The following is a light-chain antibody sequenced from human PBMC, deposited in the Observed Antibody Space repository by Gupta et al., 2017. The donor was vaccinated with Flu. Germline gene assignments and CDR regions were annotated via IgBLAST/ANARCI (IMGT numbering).Light chain of an antibody. V-gene: IGKV1-39*01. Sequence: IQITQSPSSLSASVGDRVTITCRASQSISSYLNWYQQKPGQAPKFLIYGAASLQSGVPTRFRGSGSGTDFTLTISSLQPEDFATYYCQESYSPRYTFGQGTKLEIK. CDR1: QSISSY. CDR3: QESYSPRYT. CDR2: GAA. J-gene: IGKJ2*01.